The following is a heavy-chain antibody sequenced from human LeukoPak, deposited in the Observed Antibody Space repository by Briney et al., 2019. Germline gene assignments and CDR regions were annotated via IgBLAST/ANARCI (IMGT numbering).Heavy chain of an antibody. CDR1: GFTFSRYS. V-gene: IGHV3-21*01. J-gene: IGHJ5*02. D-gene: IGHD6-13*01. CDR2: ITSSSSDM. Sequence: GGSLRLSCAASGFTFSRYSMNWVRKAPGKGLEWVSSITSSSSDMYYADSVNGRFTIFRDNARNSLYLQMSSLRAEDTAVYYCARDYSSSWYKGMNWFDPWGQGTLVTVSS. CDR3: ARDYSSSWYKGMNWFDP.